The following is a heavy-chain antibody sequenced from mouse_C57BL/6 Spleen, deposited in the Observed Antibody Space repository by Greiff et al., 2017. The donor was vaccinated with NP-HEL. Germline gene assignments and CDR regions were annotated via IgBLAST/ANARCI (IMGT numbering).Heavy chain of an antibody. CDR3: AEGGSYGYFDY. J-gene: IGHJ2*01. CDR1: GYTFTDYY. CDR2: INPNNGGT. Sequence: VQLQQSGPELVKPGASVKISCKASGYTFTDYYMNWVKQSHGKSLEWIGDINPNNGGTSYNQKFKGKATLTVDKSSSTAYMELRSLTSEDSAVYYCAEGGSYGYFDYWGQGTTLTVSS. D-gene: IGHD1-1*02. V-gene: IGHV1-26*01.